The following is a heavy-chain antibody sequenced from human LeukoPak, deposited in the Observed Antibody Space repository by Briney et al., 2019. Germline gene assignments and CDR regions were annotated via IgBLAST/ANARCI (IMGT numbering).Heavy chain of an antibody. V-gene: IGHV1-69*13. CDR1: GGTFSSYA. CDR2: IIPIFGTA. D-gene: IGHD6-13*01. Sequence: SVKVSCKASGGTFSSYAISWVRQAPGQGLEWMGGIIPIFGTANYAQKFQGRVTITADESTSTAYMELSSLRSEDTAVYYCARVSQQQVLGWFDPWGQGTTVTVSS. CDR3: ARVSQQQVLGWFDP. J-gene: IGHJ5*01.